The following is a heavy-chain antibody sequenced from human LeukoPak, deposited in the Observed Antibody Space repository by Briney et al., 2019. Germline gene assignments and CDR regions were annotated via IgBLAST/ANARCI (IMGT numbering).Heavy chain of an antibody. CDR2: ITSDGTNT. Sequence: GGSLRLSCAASGFTFVSYWMYWVRQAPGKGLVWVSHITSDGTNTNYADSVKGRFTISRDNAKNTLYLQMNSLRAEDTAVYYCARVYYYGMDVWGQGTTVTVSS. CDR1: GFTFVSYW. J-gene: IGHJ6*02. CDR3: ARVYYYGMDV. V-gene: IGHV3-74*01.